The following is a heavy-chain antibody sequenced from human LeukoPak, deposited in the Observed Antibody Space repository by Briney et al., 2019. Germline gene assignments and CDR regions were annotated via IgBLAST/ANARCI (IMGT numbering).Heavy chain of an antibody. CDR2: ISTSGST. V-gene: IGHV4-4*09. D-gene: IGHD5-18*01. J-gene: IGHJ4*02. CDR1: VASISNYY. CDR3: ASPRTSYRYTFDY. Sequence: SETLSLTCAVSVASISNYYWSWIRQAPGKGLEWIGYISTSGSTNYNPSLKSRVSISLDTSNNRFSLNLNFVTAADTAVCFCASPRTSYRYTFDYWGPGALVTVSS.